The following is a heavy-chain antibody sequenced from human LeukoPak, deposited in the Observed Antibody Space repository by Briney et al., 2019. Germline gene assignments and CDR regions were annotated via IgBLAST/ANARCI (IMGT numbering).Heavy chain of an antibody. Sequence: ASVKVSCKASGYTFSDHYIHWVRQAPGQGLEWMGWINPNNGGTNHAQKFQGRVTMTRDTSIATAYMELNRLRSDDTAIYYCAGGIASYSSSYFDYWGQGALVTVSS. CDR3: AGGIASYSSSYFDY. CDR1: GYTFSDHY. V-gene: IGHV1-2*02. D-gene: IGHD1-26*01. J-gene: IGHJ4*02. CDR2: INPNNGGT.